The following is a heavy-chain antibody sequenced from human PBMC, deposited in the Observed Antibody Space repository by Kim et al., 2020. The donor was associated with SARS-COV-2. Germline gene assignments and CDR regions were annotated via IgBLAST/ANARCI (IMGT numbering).Heavy chain of an antibody. CDR3: AKNFPRAQRLFDY. J-gene: IGHJ4*02. CDR1: GFTFNSYA. D-gene: IGHD6-25*01. CDR2: IYAGGSTT. V-gene: IGHV3-23*03. Sequence: GGSLRLSCVASGFTFNSYAMSWVRQAPGKGLEWVSIIYAGGSTTKYADSVKGRFTVSRDDSKNTLYLQMNSLRAEDTAVYFCAKNFPRAQRLFDYWGQGALVTVSS.